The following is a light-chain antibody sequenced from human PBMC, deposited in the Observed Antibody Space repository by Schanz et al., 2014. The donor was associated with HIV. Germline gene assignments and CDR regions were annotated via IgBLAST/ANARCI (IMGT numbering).Light chain of an antibody. Sequence: QSALTQPRSVSGSPGQSVTISCTGTSSDIGGYKFVSWYQHHPGKAPKVLIHDVTKGPSGVPDRFSGSKSANTASLTISGLQTEDEAHYYCCSYAGGNTWVFGGGTKLTVL. CDR3: CSYAGGNTWV. CDR1: SSDIGGYKF. CDR2: DVT. V-gene: IGLV2-11*01. J-gene: IGLJ3*02.